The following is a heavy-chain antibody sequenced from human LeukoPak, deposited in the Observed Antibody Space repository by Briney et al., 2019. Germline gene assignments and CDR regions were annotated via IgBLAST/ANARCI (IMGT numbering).Heavy chain of an antibody. CDR1: GGSISSYY. Sequence: SETLSLTCTVSGGSISSYYWSWIRQPPGKGLEWIGYIYYSGSTNYNPSLKSRVTLSVDTSKNQFSLKLSSVTAADTAVYYCARGAHWGNYFDYWGQGTLVTVSS. D-gene: IGHD3-16*01. J-gene: IGHJ4*02. V-gene: IGHV4-59*01. CDR3: ARGAHWGNYFDY. CDR2: IYYSGST.